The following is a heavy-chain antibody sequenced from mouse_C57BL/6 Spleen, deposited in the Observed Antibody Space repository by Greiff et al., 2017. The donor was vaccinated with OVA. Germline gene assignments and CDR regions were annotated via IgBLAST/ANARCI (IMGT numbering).Heavy chain of an antibody. CDR2: INTNNGGT. D-gene: IGHD1-3*01. CDR1: GYTFTDYY. J-gene: IGHJ3*01. Sequence: EVQLQQSGPELVKPGASVKISCKASGYTFTDYYMNWVKQSHGKSLEWIGDINTNNGGTSYNQKFKGKATLTVDKSSSTAYMELRSLTSEDSAVYYCARDNGFAYWGQGTLVTVSA. V-gene: IGHV1-26*01. CDR3: ARDNGFAY.